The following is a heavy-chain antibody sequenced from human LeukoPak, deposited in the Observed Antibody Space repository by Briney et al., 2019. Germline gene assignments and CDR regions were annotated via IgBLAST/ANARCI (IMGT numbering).Heavy chain of an antibody. Sequence: ASEKVSCKASGYTISSYGISWVRHAPGQGLESTGWISAYNGNTNYRQKLQGRVTMTTDTSTSTAYMDLRSLRTDDAGIYYCARDSPDGSGTYYNDSPDYWGQGTLVTVSS. CDR3: ARDSPDGSGTYYNDSPDY. D-gene: IGHD3-10*01. CDR1: GYTISSYG. V-gene: IGHV1-18*01. CDR2: ISAYNGNT. J-gene: IGHJ4*02.